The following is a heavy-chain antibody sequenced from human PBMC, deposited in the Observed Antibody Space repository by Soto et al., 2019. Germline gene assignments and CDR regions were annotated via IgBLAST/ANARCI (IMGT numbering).Heavy chain of an antibody. CDR1: GYTFASYA. CDR2: ISAYNGNT. CDR3: ARDPPPTDY. V-gene: IGHV1-18*01. J-gene: IGHJ4*02. Sequence: QVQLVQSGAEVKKPGASVKVSCKASGYTFASYAISWMRQAPGQGLEWMGWISAYNGNTNSAQKLQGRVTMTTDTTTRTAYMELRSLRCDDTAVYYCARDPPPTDYWGQGTLVTVSS.